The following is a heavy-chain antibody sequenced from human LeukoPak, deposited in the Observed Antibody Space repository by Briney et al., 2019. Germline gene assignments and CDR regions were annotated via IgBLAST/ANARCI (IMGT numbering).Heavy chain of an antibody. CDR2: ISAYNGNT. V-gene: IGHV1-18*01. J-gene: IGHJ4*02. CDR1: GFTFTSYG. CDR3: ARGEYSRGDY. Sequence: GGSLRLSCAASGFTFTSYGISWVRQAPGQGLEWMGWISAYNGNTNYAQKLQGRVTMTTDTSTSTAYMELRSLRSDDTAVYYCARGEYSRGDYWGQGTLVTVSS. D-gene: IGHD6-6*01.